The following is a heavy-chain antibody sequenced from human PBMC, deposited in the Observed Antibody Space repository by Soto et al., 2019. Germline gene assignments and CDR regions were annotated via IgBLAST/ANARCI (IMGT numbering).Heavy chain of an antibody. Sequence: ASVKVSCKASGYTFTSYDINWVRQATGQGLEWMGWMNPKSGNRGYAQKFQGRVNMTRNTSISTAYMELSRLRSEDTAVYYCARVNSGSYYFDYYYYGMDVWGQGTTVTVSS. CDR1: GYTFTSYD. V-gene: IGHV1-8*01. J-gene: IGHJ6*02. CDR3: ARVNSGSYYFDYYYYGMDV. D-gene: IGHD1-26*01. CDR2: MNPKSGNR.